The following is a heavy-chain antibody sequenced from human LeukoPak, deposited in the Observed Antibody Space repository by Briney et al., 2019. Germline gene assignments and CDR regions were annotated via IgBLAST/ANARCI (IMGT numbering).Heavy chain of an antibody. CDR1: GYTFTSNG. Sequence: GSSVKVSCKASGYTFTSNGISWMRQAPGRELEWMGGISTYSGNTNYAQTLQGRVTLTTDTSTNTVYMELRSLRSDDTAVYYCARDKSHGFDIWGQGTMVTVSS. CDR2: ISTYSGNT. J-gene: IGHJ3*02. CDR3: ARDKSHGFDI. V-gene: IGHV1-18*01.